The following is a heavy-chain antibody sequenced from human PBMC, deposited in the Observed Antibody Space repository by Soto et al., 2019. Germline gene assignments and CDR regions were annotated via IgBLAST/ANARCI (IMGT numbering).Heavy chain of an antibody. Sequence: GGSLRLSCAASGFTFSSYAMHWVRQAPGKGLEWVAVISYSGSNKYYADSVKGRFTISRDNPKKTLYLQMNSLRAEDTAVYYCAKARCTTSNCYVPDYWGQGTLVTVSS. CDR2: ISYSGSNK. J-gene: IGHJ4*02. D-gene: IGHD2-8*01. V-gene: IGHV3-30-3*01. CDR1: GFTFSSYA. CDR3: AKARCTTSNCYVPDY.